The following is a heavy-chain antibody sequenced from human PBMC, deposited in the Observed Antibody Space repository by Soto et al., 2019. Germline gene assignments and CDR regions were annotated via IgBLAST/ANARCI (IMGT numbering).Heavy chain of an antibody. D-gene: IGHD3-22*01. CDR1: GYSFAGYW. J-gene: IGHJ5*02. Sequence: PGESLKISCKGSGYSFAGYWITWVRQKPGKGLEWMGRIDPSDSQTYYSPSFRGHVTISVTKSITTVFLQWSSLGASDTAMYYCPRQIHDSDTGTNFHYYFNPCRQRRPVTVYS. CDR2: IDPSDSQT. V-gene: IGHV5-10-1*01. CDR3: PRQIHDSDTGTNFHYYFNP.